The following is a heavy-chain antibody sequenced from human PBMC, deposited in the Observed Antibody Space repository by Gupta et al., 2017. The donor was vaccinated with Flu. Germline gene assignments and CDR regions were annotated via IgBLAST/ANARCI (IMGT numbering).Heavy chain of an antibody. V-gene: IGHV3-23*01. J-gene: IGHJ4*01. CDR2: ISGSGGST. CDR1: GFTFSSSA. Sequence: EVQLLESGGGLVQPGGSLRLSCAASGFTFSSSAMSWVRQAPGKGLEWVSAISGSGGSTYYADSVKGRFTISRDNSKNTLYLQMNSLRAEDTAVYYCAKDLMLHMVRGGIITWYFDYWGHGTLVTVSS. CDR3: AKDLMLHMVRGGIITWYFDY. D-gene: IGHD3-10*01.